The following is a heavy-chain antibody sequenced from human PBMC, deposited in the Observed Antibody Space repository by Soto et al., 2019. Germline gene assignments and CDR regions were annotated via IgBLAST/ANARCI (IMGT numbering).Heavy chain of an antibody. J-gene: IGHJ6*03. CDR3: ARRPPYYYIDV. V-gene: IGHV4-59*01. CDR1: GGSISSYY. CDR2: IYYSGST. Sequence: SETLSLTCTVSGGSISSYYWSWIRQPPGKGLEWIGYIYYSGSTNYNPSLKSRVTISVDTSKNQFSLKLSSVTAADTAVYYCARRPPYYYIDVWGKGTTVTVSS.